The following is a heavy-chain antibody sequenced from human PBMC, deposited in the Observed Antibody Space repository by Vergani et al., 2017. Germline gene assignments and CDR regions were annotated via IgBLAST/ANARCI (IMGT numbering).Heavy chain of an antibody. D-gene: IGHD5-18*01. CDR1: GYTFTGYY. CDR3: ARGATGGYSYEN. V-gene: IGHV1-69*01. CDR2: IIPIFGTA. Sequence: QVQLVQSGAEVKKPGASVKVSCKASGYTFTGYYMHWVRQAPGQGLEWMGGIIPIFGTANYAQKFQGRVTITADESTSTAYMELSSLRSEDTAVYYCARGATGGYSYENWGQGTLVTVSS. J-gene: IGHJ4*02.